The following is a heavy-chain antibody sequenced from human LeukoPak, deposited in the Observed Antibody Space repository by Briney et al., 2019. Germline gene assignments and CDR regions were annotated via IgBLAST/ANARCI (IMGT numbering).Heavy chain of an antibody. J-gene: IGHJ3*02. CDR3: AREGQWLGRDDAFDI. Sequence: GGSLRLSCAASGFTFSSYAMSWVRQAPGKGLEWVSAISGSGGSTYYADSVKGRFTISRDNAKNSLYLQMNSLRAEDTAVYYCAREGQWLGRDDAFDIWGQGTMVTVSS. D-gene: IGHD6-19*01. CDR1: GFTFSSYA. V-gene: IGHV3-23*01. CDR2: ISGSGGST.